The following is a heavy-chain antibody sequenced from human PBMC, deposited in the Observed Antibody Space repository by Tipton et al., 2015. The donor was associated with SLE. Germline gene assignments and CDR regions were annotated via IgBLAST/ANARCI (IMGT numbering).Heavy chain of an antibody. CDR2: INTPNGNT. D-gene: IGHD2-15*01. Sequence: QVQLVQSGAEVEKPGASVKVSCKASGYIFTTYGISWVRQAPGQGLEWMGWINTPNGNTNFAQKLQGRLTGTTDTSTSTVYMELRSLRSDDTAVYYCARGPDAGGSSAYCQRWGQGSLVPVSS. J-gene: IGHJ1*01. CDR3: ARGPDAGGSSAYCQR. CDR1: GYIFTTYG. V-gene: IGHV1-18*01.